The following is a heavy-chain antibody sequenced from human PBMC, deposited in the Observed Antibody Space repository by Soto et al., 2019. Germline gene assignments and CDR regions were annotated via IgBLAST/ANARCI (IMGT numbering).Heavy chain of an antibody. V-gene: IGHV5-51*01. CDR2: IYPGDSDT. D-gene: IGHD3-10*01. J-gene: IGHJ4*01. CDR1: GYSFTNYW. CDR3: ARFDGRNGYYGDY. Sequence: PGESLKISCKGSGYSFTNYWIGWVRQMPGKGLEWMGIIYPGDSDTRYRPSFQGQVTISADKSISTAYLQWGSLKASDTAMYYCARFDGRNGYYGDYWGHGTLVTVSS.